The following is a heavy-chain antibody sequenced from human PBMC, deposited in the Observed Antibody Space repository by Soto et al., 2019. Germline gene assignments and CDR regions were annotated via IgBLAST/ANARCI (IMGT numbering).Heavy chain of an antibody. J-gene: IGHJ5*02. CDR2: FNGGSGYT. CDR3: ARARFEVDP. CDR1: GYPCTSHS. Sequence: QVQLLQSGAELQKPGVSVKVSCKAAGYPCTSHSMHWVRQNPGQRLEWMGWFNGGSGYTRYSQKFQGRDIFTRDTSESTVYMGLSSLRSQDTAVYYCARARFEVDPWGQGTMVTVSS. D-gene: IGHD3-9*01. V-gene: IGHV1-3*01.